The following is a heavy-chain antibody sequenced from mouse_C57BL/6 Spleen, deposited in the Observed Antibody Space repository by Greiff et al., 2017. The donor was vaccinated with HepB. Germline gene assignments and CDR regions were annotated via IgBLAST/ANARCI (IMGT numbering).Heavy chain of an antibody. CDR1: GYSFTGYY. J-gene: IGHJ2*01. CDR2: INPSTGGT. CDR3: AVSYYSNSFDY. D-gene: IGHD2-5*01. V-gene: IGHV1-42*01. Sequence: VQLKESGPELVKPGASVKISCKASGYSFTGYYMNWVKQSPEKSLEWIGEINPSTGGTTYNQKFKAKATLTVDKSPSTAYMQLKSLTSEDSAVYYCAVSYYSNSFDYWGQGTTLTVSS.